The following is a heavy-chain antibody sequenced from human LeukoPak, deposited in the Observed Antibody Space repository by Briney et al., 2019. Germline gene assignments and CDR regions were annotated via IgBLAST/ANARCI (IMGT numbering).Heavy chain of an antibody. D-gene: IGHD3-10*01. CDR3: ARDPGSYYNSAGGFDY. V-gene: IGHV1-18*01. J-gene: IGHJ4*02. CDR2: ISTYTGNT. CDR1: GFTFTTYG. Sequence: ASVKVSSKASGFTFTTYGISWVRQAPGQGLEWMGWISTYTGNTKYAQKLQGRVTMTSDTSTNTAYMELRSLRSDDTAVYYCARDPGSYYNSAGGFDYWGQGTLLIVS.